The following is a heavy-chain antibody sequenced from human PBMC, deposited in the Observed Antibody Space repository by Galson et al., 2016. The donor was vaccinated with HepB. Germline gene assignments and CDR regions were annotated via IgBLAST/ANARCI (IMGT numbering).Heavy chain of an antibody. V-gene: IGHV3-33*01. CDR2: IWYDGSKK. CDR1: GFTFSNFG. CDR3: ARDIAARLDP. Sequence: SLRLSCAASASGFTFSNFGMQWVRQAPGKGLEWVAFIWYDGSKKYYAESVKGRFTISRDNSKNTLYLQMNSLRAEDTALYYCARDIAARLDPWGQGTLVTVSS. D-gene: IGHD6-6*01. J-gene: IGHJ5*02.